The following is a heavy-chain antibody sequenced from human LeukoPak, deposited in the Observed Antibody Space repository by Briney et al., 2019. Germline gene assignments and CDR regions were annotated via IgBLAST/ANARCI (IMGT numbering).Heavy chain of an antibody. Sequence: PGGSLRLSCAASGFTFSSYAMNWVRQAPGKGLEWVSAISGSGGSAYYADSVKGRFTISRDNSKNTLYLQMNSLRAADTAVYYCAKDRDDFWSGYYDPWFDYWGQGTPVTVSS. J-gene: IGHJ4*02. CDR3: AKDRDDFWSGYYDPWFDY. V-gene: IGHV3-23*01. CDR2: ISGSGGSA. CDR1: GFTFSSYA. D-gene: IGHD3-3*01.